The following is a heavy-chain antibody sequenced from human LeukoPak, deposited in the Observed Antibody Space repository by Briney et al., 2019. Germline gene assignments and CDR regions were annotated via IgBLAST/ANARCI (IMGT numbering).Heavy chain of an antibody. V-gene: IGHV3-23*01. CDR2: ISGSGVST. Sequence: HPGGSLRLSCAASGFTFSSYAMSWVRQAPGMGLEWVSAISGSGVSTYYADSVKGRFTISRDKAKNTLYLQMNSLRAEDTAVYYCAKAPYCGGDCYNLDSWGQGTLVTVSS. CDR3: AKAPYCGGDCYNLDS. D-gene: IGHD2-21*02. J-gene: IGHJ4*02. CDR1: GFTFSSYA.